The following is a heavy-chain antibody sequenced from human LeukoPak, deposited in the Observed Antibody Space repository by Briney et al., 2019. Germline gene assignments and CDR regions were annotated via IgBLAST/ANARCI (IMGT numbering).Heavy chain of an antibody. CDR2: IGTAGDT. J-gene: IGHJ4*02. CDR3: ARGAVYSSGWYPPVD. Sequence: GGSLRLSCAASGFTFSSYDMHWVRQVTGKGLEWVSAIGTAGDTYYPGSVKGRFTISRENAKNSLYLQMNSLRAGDTAVYYCARGAVYSSGWYPPVDWGQGTLVTVSS. CDR1: GFTFSSYD. V-gene: IGHV3-13*01. D-gene: IGHD6-19*01.